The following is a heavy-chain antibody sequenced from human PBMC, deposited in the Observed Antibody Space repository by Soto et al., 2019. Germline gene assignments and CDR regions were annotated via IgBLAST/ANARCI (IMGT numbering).Heavy chain of an antibody. CDR1: GGSISSYY. V-gene: IGHV4-59*01. CDR3: ARGGSSWYNWFDP. D-gene: IGHD6-13*01. Sequence: LTCTVSGGSISSYYWSWIRQPPGKGLEWIGYIYYSGSTNYNPSLKSRVTISVDTSKNQFSLKLSSVTAADTAVYYCARGGSSWYNWFDPWGQGTLVTVSS. J-gene: IGHJ5*02. CDR2: IYYSGST.